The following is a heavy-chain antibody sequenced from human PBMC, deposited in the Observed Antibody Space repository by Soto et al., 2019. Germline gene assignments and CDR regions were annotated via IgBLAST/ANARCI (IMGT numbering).Heavy chain of an antibody. J-gene: IGHJ6*03. CDR1: GGSFSGYY. Sequence: SETLSLTCAVYGGSFSGYYWSWIRQPPGKGLEWIGEINHSGSTNYNPSFKSRDTISVDTSKNQFSLKLSSVTAADTAVYYCARGAGVVPAAINYYYMDVWGKGTTVTVSS. V-gene: IGHV4-34*01. CDR2: INHSGST. D-gene: IGHD2-2*01. CDR3: ARGAGVVPAAINYYYMDV.